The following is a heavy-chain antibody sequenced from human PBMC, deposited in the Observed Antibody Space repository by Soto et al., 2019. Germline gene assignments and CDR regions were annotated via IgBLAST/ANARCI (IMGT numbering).Heavy chain of an antibody. Sequence: QVQLVESGGGVVQPGRSLRLSCAASGFTFSSYAMHWVRQAPGKGLEWVAVISYDGSNKYYADSVKGRFTISRDNSKNTLYMQMNGLRAEDTAVYYCARYQTGTTFRFYYYGMDVWGQGTTVTVSS. CDR3: ARYQTGTTFRFYYYGMDV. V-gene: IGHV3-30-3*01. CDR1: GFTFSSYA. D-gene: IGHD1-7*01. CDR2: ISYDGSNK. J-gene: IGHJ6*02.